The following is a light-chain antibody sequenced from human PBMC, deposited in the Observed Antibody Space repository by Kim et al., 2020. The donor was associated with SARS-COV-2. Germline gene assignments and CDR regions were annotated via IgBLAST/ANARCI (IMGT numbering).Light chain of an antibody. CDR1: KLGDKY. CDR2: QDS. V-gene: IGLV3-1*01. J-gene: IGLJ2*01. CDR3: QAWDSSTEVV. Sequence: VTPGQTASITCCGDKLGDKYACWYQQKPGQSPVLVINQDSKRPSGIPERFSGSNSGNTATLTISGTQAMDEADYYCQAWDSSTEVVFGGGTLLPVL.